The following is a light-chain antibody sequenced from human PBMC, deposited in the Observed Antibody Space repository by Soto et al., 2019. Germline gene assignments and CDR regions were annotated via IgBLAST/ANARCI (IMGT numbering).Light chain of an antibody. J-gene: IGKJ5*01. CDR2: AAS. CDR1: QAISSY. V-gene: IGKV1-39*01. CDR3: QQSYGKTLIT. Sequence: DIQMTQSPSSLSASVGDRVTITCRASQAISSYLNWYQHKQQPAQTLLIYAASTLQRGVPSRFSGSGSGTDFTLTISSLKPEDVATEYCQQSYGKTLITFGQGTRLEI.